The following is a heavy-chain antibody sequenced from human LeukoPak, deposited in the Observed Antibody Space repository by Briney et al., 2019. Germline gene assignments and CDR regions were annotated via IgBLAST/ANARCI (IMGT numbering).Heavy chain of an antibody. Sequence: GGSLRLSCAASGFTFSSYGMHWVRQAPGKGLEWVAVIWYDGSNKYYADSVKSRFTISRDNSKNTLYLQMNSLRAEDTAVYYCGIEISGFPDYWGQGTLVTVSS. CDR3: GIEISGFPDY. V-gene: IGHV3-33*01. D-gene: IGHD6-19*01. J-gene: IGHJ4*02. CDR2: IWYDGSNK. CDR1: GFTFSSYG.